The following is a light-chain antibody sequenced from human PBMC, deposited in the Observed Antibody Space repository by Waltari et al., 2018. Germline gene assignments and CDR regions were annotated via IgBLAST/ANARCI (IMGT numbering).Light chain of an antibody. Sequence: QSALTQPRSVSASPGQSVTISCTGTTNDVGGYNYVSWYQQHPGRAPKLIIYDVTKRPSGVPDRFSGSKSGNTASLTISGLQGEDEADYYCCSYAGSSTFSFIGGGTKLTVL. V-gene: IGLV2-11*01. CDR3: CSYAGSSTFSF. CDR1: TNDVGGYNY. CDR2: DVT. J-gene: IGLJ2*01.